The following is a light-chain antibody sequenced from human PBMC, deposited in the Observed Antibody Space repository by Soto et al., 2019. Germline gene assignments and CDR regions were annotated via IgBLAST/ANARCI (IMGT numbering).Light chain of an antibody. CDR2: AAS. CDR3: QQYKTYPFT. J-gene: IGKJ4*01. CDR1: QDISTS. V-gene: IGKV1-16*01. Sequence: DIQMTQSPSSLSASIGDRVTITCRANQDISTSLAWFQQKPGNAPKSLIYAASTLQSGVPPRFSGSGSGTDFILTITSLQPEDLATYYCQQYKTYPFTFGGGTKVEIK.